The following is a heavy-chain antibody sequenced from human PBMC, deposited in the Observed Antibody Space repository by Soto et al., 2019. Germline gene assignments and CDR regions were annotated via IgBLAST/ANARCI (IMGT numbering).Heavy chain of an antibody. J-gene: IGHJ4*02. CDR1: GDTFNNYV. Sequence: QVQLVQSGAEVKKPGSSVKVSCKASGDTFNNYVVNWVRQAPGQGLEWLGGILPIFATANYEQKFQGRVTITADKSTSTAYRELTSLRAEDTAVYYCAGRCDSTTCLGHFDYWGQGTLVTVAS. CDR2: ILPIFATA. V-gene: IGHV1-69*06. D-gene: IGHD2-2*01. CDR3: AGRCDSTTCLGHFDY.